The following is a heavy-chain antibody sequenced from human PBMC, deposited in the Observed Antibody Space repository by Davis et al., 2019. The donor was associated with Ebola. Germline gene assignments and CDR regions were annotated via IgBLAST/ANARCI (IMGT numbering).Heavy chain of an antibody. V-gene: IGHV4-59*01. CDR1: GGSISSYY. CDR2: IYYSGST. Sequence: MPSETLSLTCTLSGGSISSYYWSWIRQPPGKGLEWIGYIYYSGSTNYNPSLKSRVTISVDTSKNQFSLKLSSVTAADTAVYYCARGIVATITDYWGQGTLVTVSS. CDR3: ARGIVATITDY. D-gene: IGHD5-12*01. J-gene: IGHJ4*02.